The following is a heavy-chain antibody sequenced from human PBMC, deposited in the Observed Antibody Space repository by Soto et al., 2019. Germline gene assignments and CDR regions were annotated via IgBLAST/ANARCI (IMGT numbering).Heavy chain of an antibody. CDR2: ISYDGSNK. CDR3: ARRGGGTTWYSGYFDY. J-gene: IGHJ4*02. Sequence: QVQLVESGGGVVQPGRSLRLSCAASGFTFSSYAMHWVRQAPGKGLEWVAVISYDGSNKYYADSVKGRFTISRDNSKNTLYLQMNSLRAEDTAVYYCARRGGGTTWYSGYFDYWGQGTLVTVSP. V-gene: IGHV3-30-3*01. D-gene: IGHD1-7*01. CDR1: GFTFSSYA.